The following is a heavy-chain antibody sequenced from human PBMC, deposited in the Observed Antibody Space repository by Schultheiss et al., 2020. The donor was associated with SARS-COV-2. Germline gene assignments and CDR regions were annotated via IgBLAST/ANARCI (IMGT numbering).Heavy chain of an antibody. D-gene: IGHD4-17*01. J-gene: IGHJ4*02. V-gene: IGHV3-74*01. CDR2: INSDGSST. CDR3: ARVRHGDYFGY. CDR1: GFTFSSYW. Sequence: GGSLRLSCAASGFTFSSYWMHWVRQAPGKGLVWVSRINSDGSSTSYADSVKGRFTISRDNAKNTLYLQMNSLRAEDTAVYYCARVRHGDYFGYWGQGTLVTVSS.